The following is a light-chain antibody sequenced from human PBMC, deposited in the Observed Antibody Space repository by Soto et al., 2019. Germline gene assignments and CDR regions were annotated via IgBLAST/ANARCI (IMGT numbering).Light chain of an antibody. CDR3: QQYNNWPLT. CDR2: GAS. J-gene: IGKJ4*01. Sequence: PGERATLSCRASPTVSINFAWYQQKPGQTPRLLIYGASTRAPGIPARFSGSGSGTDFTLTISSLQSEDFAAYYCQQYNNWPLTFGGGTKVEIK. V-gene: IGKV3-15*01. CDR1: PTVSIN.